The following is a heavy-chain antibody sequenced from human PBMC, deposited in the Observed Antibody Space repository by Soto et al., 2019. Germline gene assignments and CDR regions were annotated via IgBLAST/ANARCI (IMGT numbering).Heavy chain of an antibody. CDR2: INPNSGGT. V-gene: IGHV1-2*02. Sequence: ASVKVSCKXSGYTFTGYYMHWVRQAPGQGLEWMGWINPNSGGTNYAQKFQGRVTMTRDTSISTAYMELSRLRSDDTAVYYCARDTSAADAFDIWGQGTMVTVSS. CDR1: GYTFTGYY. CDR3: ARDTSAADAFDI. D-gene: IGHD6-13*01. J-gene: IGHJ3*02.